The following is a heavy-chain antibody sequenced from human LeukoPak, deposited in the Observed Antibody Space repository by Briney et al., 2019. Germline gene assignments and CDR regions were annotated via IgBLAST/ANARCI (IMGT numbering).Heavy chain of an antibody. D-gene: IGHD3-22*01. Sequence: GRSLRLSYAASGFTFDDYAMHWVRQAPGKGLEWVSGISWNSESLGYANSVKGRFTISRDNAKNSLYLQMNSLRVEDTALYYCARGHYDRLDYCGQGTLVTVSS. CDR1: GFTFDDYA. V-gene: IGHV3-9*01. CDR2: ISWNSESL. CDR3: ARGHYDRLDY. J-gene: IGHJ4*02.